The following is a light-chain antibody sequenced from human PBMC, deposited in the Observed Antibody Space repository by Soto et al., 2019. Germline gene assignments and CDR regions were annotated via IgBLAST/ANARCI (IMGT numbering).Light chain of an antibody. Sequence: DIQMSQSPSSVSASVGDRVTITCRASQDFNNRLAWYQQTPGKAPKLLIYAASSLQPGVPSRFSGSGSGTDFTLTINSLQPEDFATYYCQQANRFPYSFGQGTKLEMK. CDR1: QDFNNR. V-gene: IGKV1-12*01. CDR3: QQANRFPYS. CDR2: AAS. J-gene: IGKJ2*03.